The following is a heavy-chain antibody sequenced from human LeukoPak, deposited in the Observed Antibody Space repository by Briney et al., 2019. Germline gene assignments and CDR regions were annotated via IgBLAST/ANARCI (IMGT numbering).Heavy chain of an antibody. CDR3: AREATVTTGKYFQH. CDR2: ISSSSSYI. Sequence: PGGSLRLSCAASGFTFSSYSMNWVRQAPGKGLEWVSSISSSSSYIHYADSVKGRFTISRDNAKNSLYLQMNSLRAEDTAVYYCAREATVTTGKYFQHWGQGTLVTVSS. V-gene: IGHV3-21*01. J-gene: IGHJ1*01. CDR1: GFTFSSYS. D-gene: IGHD4-17*01.